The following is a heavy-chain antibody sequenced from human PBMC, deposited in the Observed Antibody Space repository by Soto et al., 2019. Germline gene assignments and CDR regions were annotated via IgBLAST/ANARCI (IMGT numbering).Heavy chain of an antibody. V-gene: IGHV1-69*01. Sequence: VRPAPXQGLEWMVGLIPIFGTPNYAQKFQGRVTITADESTSTAYMEVSSLRSEHTAVYYGARILLGATPQHASEIWGQGTRVAVS. CDR2: LIPIFGTP. D-gene: IGHD2-15*01. J-gene: IGHJ3*02. CDR3: ARILLGATPQHASEI.